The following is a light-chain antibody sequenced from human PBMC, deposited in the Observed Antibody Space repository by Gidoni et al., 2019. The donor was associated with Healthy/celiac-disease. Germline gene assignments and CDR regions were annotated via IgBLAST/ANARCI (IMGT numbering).Light chain of an antibody. CDR3: QQYARSPQT. Sequence: IVLTQSPGTLSLSPGVRATLSCRAIQIVSSSYLAWYQHKHGQAPRLLIYGASSRATGIPDRFSGSGSATNFTLTISRLEHEDFAVYYCQQYARSPQTFGQGTKVEIK. J-gene: IGKJ1*01. CDR2: GAS. CDR1: QIVSSSY. V-gene: IGKV3-20*01.